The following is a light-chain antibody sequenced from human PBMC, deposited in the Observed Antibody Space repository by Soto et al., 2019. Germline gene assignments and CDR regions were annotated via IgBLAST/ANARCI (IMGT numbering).Light chain of an antibody. Sequence: QSVLTQPASVSGSPGQSITISCTGTSSDVGGSKYVSWYQQHRGQAPKLMIYDVSNRPSGISDRFSGSKSGYTASLTISGLQTEDEADYYCSSYGGSSSALSVFGTGTKLTVL. J-gene: IGLJ1*01. CDR2: DVS. CDR3: SSYGGSSSALSV. V-gene: IGLV2-14*03. CDR1: SSDVGGSKY.